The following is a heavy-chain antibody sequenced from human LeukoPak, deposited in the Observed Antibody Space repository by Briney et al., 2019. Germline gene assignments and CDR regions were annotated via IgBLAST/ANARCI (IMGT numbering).Heavy chain of an antibody. D-gene: IGHD3-3*01. Sequence: ASVKVSCKASGYTFTGYYMHWVRQAPGQGLEWMGWINPNSGGTNYAQKFQGRVTMTRDTSISTAYMELNRLRSDDTAVYYCARGNEYYDFWSGYHYFDYWGQGTLVTVSS. CDR3: ARGNEYYDFWSGYHYFDY. CDR2: INPNSGGT. J-gene: IGHJ4*02. CDR1: GYTFTGYY. V-gene: IGHV1-2*02.